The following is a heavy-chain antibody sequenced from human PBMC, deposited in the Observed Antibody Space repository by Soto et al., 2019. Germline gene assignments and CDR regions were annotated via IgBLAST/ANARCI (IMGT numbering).Heavy chain of an antibody. CDR1: GGTFSSYT. CDR3: ARDRYYDILTGYPSDY. Sequence: QVQLVQSGAEVKKPGSSVKVSCKASGGTFSSYTISWVRQAPGQGLEWMGRIIPILGIANYAQKFQGRVTITXXKXTXXAYMELSSLRSEDTAVYYCARDRYYDILTGYPSDYWGQGTLVTVSS. D-gene: IGHD3-9*01. J-gene: IGHJ4*02. CDR2: IIPILGIA. V-gene: IGHV1-69*08.